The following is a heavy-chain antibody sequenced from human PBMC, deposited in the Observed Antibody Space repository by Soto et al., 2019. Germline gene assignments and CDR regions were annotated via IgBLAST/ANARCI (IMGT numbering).Heavy chain of an antibody. Sequence: GGSLRLSCAASGFTFDDYAMHWVRQAPGKGLEWVSGISWNSGNVVYAESVKARFTMSRDNAKNFLYLQMNSLRTEDTALYFCAKDISGRGSYYYYYYGMDVWGQGTTVTVSS. CDR2: ISWNSGNV. J-gene: IGHJ6*02. V-gene: IGHV3-9*01. D-gene: IGHD1-26*01. CDR3: AKDISGRGSYYYYYYGMDV. CDR1: GFTFDDYA.